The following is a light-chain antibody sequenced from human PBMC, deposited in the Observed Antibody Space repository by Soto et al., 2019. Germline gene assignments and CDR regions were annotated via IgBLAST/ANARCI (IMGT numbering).Light chain of an antibody. CDR3: QSFDSSLGFFYV. CDR1: SSNIGAGFD. Sequence: QSVLTQPPSVSGAPGQRVTISCTGSSSNIGAGFDVHWYQQFPGTAPKLLLFGNSNRPSGVPDRFSGSKSGTSASLVITGLQVEDEADYYSQSFDSSLGFFYVFGTGPKLTLL. V-gene: IGLV1-40*01. CDR2: GNS. J-gene: IGLJ1*01.